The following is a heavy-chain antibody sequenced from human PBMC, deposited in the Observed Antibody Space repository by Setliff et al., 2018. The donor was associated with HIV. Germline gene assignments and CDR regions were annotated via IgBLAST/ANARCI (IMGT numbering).Heavy chain of an antibody. Sequence: GGSLRLSCAASGFTFSSYSMNWVRQAPGKGLEWVSSISSSSSYIYYADSVKGRFTISRDNAKNSLYLQMNSLRAEDTAVYYCARESMSQNAFDIWGQGTVVTVSS. CDR3: ARESMSQNAFDI. V-gene: IGHV3-21*01. CDR1: GFTFSSYS. CDR2: ISSSSSYI. J-gene: IGHJ3*02.